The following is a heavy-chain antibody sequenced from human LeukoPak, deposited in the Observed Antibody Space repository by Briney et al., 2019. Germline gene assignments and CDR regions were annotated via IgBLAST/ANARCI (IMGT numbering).Heavy chain of an antibody. CDR1: GYSISSGYY. V-gene: IGHV4-38-2*01. D-gene: IGHD2-2*01. J-gene: IGHJ5*02. CDR2: IYHSGST. Sequence: PSETLSLTCAVSGYSISSGYYWGWIRQPPVKGLEWIGSIYHSGSTYYNPSLKSRVTISVDTSKNQFSLKLSSVTAADTAVYYCARGRTTPVYNWFDPWGQGTLVTVSS. CDR3: ARGRTTPVYNWFDP.